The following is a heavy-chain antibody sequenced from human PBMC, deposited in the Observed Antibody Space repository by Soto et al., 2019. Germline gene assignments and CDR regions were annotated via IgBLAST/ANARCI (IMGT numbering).Heavy chain of an antibody. Sequence: GGSLRLSCAASGFTFSTYWMTWVRQPPGKGLEWVANMDQGGSETYYVDSVRGRFTVSRDNAKNSLYLQMNSLRVEDTAVYYCVCGGNFFIYWGQGTLVTVSS. D-gene: IGHD3-16*01. CDR3: VCGGNFFIY. CDR2: MDQGGSET. J-gene: IGHJ4*02. CDR1: GFTFSTYW. V-gene: IGHV3-7*01.